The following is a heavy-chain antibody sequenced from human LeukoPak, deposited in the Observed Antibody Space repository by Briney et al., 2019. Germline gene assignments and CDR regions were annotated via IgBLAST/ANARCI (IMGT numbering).Heavy chain of an antibody. V-gene: IGHV3-23*01. CDR1: GFTFSSYA. D-gene: IGHD3-22*01. CDR3: AKDPDYYDSSGYYRSEWT. CDR2: ISGSGGST. Sequence: GGSLRLSCAASGFTFSSYAMSWVRQAPGKGLEWDSAISGSGGSTYYADSVKGRFTISRDNSKNTLYLQMNSLRAEDTAVYYCAKDPDYYDSSGYYRSEWTWGQGTLVTVSS. J-gene: IGHJ5*02.